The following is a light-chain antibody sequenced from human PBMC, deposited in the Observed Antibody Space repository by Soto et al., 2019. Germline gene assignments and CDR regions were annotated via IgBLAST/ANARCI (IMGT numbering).Light chain of an antibody. CDR1: HSVSGSF. J-gene: IGKJ1*01. Sequence: EIVLTQSPCSLSLSPGDRVTLSCRASHSVSGSFLAWYQHKPGQAPRLLIYEASTRFIGIPYRFSGSGSVTDFTLTISILVHEDFVVYYCQQYAIRSSLTFGQGTRVEVK. V-gene: IGKV3-20*01. CDR2: EAS. CDR3: QQYAIRSSLT.